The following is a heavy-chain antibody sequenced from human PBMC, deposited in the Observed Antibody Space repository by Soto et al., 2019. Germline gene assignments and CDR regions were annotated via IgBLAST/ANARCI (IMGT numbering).Heavy chain of an antibody. CDR2: ISSSSSTI. D-gene: IGHD5-18*01. CDR3: ATLLGGRNTAMGTYYYYYMDV. Sequence: GSLRLSCAASGFTFSSYSMNWVRQAPGKGLEWVSYISSSSSTIYYADSVKGRFTISRDNAKNSLYLQMNSLRAEDTAVYYCATLLGGRNTAMGTYYYYYMDVWGKGT. J-gene: IGHJ6*03. CDR1: GFTFSSYS. V-gene: IGHV3-48*01.